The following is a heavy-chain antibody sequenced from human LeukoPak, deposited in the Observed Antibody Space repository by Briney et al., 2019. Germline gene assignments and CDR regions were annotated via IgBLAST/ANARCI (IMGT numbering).Heavy chain of an antibody. CDR2: INSDGSST. CDR3: TKDQREYDSSGYSPDDAFDI. CDR1: GFSFRSYW. V-gene: IGHV3-74*01. J-gene: IGHJ3*02. Sequence: GGSLRLSCGASGFSFRSYWMHWVRQAPGKGLVWVSRINSDGSSTSYADSVKGRFTISRDNAKNTLYLQMNSLRAEDTAIYYCTKDQREYDSSGYSPDDAFDIWGQGTMVTVSS. D-gene: IGHD3-22*01.